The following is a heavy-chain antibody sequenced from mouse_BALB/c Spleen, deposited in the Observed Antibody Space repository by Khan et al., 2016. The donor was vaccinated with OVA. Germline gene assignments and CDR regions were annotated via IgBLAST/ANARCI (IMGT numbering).Heavy chain of an antibody. J-gene: IGHJ3*01. D-gene: IGHD1-1*01. CDR3: SRGGFYCGRGKNGWFGY. CDR2: INTYTGEP. V-gene: IGHV9-3-1*01. CDR1: GYIFTNYG. Sequence: QIQLVQSGPELKKPGETVKISCKASGYIFTNYGMNWVKQAPGQGLKWMGWINTYTGEPTYADDIRGRFAFSLETSASTAYLQINNLTNEDTATYFWSRGGFYCGRGKNGWFGYWGQGNLVTVS.